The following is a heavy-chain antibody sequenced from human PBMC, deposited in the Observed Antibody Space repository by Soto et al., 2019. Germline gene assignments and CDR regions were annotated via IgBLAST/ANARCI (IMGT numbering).Heavy chain of an antibody. CDR1: GYTFTSYG. V-gene: IGHV1-18*04. D-gene: IGHD3-10*01. Sequence: ASVKVSCKASGYTFTSYGISWVRQAPGQGLEWMGWISAYNGNTNYAQKLQGRVTMTTDTSTSTAYMELRSLRSDDTAVYYCARDWGYYYGSGTHSPLDYWGQGTLVTV. CDR2: ISAYNGNT. CDR3: ARDWGYYYGSGTHSPLDY. J-gene: IGHJ4*02.